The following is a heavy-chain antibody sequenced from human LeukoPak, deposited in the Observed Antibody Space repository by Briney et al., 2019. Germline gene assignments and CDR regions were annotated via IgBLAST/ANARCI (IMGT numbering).Heavy chain of an antibody. CDR1: GGSFRGYY. CDR3: ARVSKIYYDSSGYFRAQTYFDY. J-gene: IGHJ4*02. V-gene: IGHV4-34*01. D-gene: IGHD3-22*01. Sequence: SETLSLTCAVYGGSFRGYYWSWIRQPPGKGLEWIGEINQSGSTNYNPSLKRRVTISVHTSKTQSSLQLSSVTAADTAVYYCARVSKIYYDSSGYFRAQTYFDYWGQGTLVTVSS. CDR2: INQSGST.